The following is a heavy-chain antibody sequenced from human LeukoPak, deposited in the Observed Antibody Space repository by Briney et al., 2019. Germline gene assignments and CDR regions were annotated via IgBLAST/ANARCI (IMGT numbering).Heavy chain of an antibody. J-gene: IGHJ4*02. CDR1: GYTFTGDF. V-gene: IGHV1-2*02. CDR3: ARAQMAEFLDYGANFDF. CDR2: INPISGGT. D-gene: IGHD4-17*01. Sequence: ASVKVSCKASGYTFTGDFMHWVRQAPGQGLEWMGWINPISGGTKYAQNFQGRVTMTRDTSISTAYMELSRLRSDDTAVYYCARAQMAEFLDYGANFDFWGQGTLVTVSS.